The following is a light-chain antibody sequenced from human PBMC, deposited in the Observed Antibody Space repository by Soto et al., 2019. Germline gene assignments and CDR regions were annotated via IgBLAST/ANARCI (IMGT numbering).Light chain of an antibody. Sequence: EVVMTQSPATLSVSPGERATLSCRANQTISSNLAWYQQKPGQAPRLLIYGASTRATGIPARFSGSGSGTEFTLTISSLQSEDVAVYYCQQYYTTRWTFGQGTKVEIK. V-gene: IGKV3-15*01. CDR1: QTISSN. CDR3: QQYYTTRWT. J-gene: IGKJ1*01. CDR2: GAS.